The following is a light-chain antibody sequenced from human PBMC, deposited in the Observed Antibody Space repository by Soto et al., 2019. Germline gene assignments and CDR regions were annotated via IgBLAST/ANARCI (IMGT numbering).Light chain of an antibody. J-gene: IGKJ4*01. CDR3: QQANNFPFT. V-gene: IGKV1-12*02. CDR1: PGISSW. Sequence: DIQMTQSPSSVSASVGARVTITCRATPGISSWLAWYQQKPGKAPKLLIYGASSLHSGVPSRFSGSGSGTDFTLTISSLQPEDFATYFCQQANNFPFTFGGGTRVEIK. CDR2: GAS.